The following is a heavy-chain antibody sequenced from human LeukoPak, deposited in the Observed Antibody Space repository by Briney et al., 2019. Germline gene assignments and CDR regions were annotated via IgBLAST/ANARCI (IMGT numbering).Heavy chain of an antibody. CDR3: AREVGTERWFDP. CDR1: GGSVSNRSYY. CDR2: VYYSGNT. Sequence: SETLSLTCTVSGGSVSNRSYYWGWIRQPPGKGLEWIGSVYYSGNTYYNPSLKSRVTISVDMPKNQFYLKLSSGTAADTAMYHCAREVGTERWFDPWGQGTRVTVSS. V-gene: IGHV4-39*02. D-gene: IGHD5-18*01. J-gene: IGHJ5*02.